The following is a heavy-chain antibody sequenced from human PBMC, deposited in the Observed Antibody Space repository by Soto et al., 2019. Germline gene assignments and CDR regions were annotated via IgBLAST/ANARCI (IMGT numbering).Heavy chain of an antibody. D-gene: IGHD4-17*01. V-gene: IGHV1-69*12. CDR1: GGTFSSYA. CDR2: IIPIFGTA. Sequence: QVQLVQSGAEVKKPGSSVKVSCKASGGTFSSYAISWVRQAPGQGLEWMGGIIPIFGTANYAQKFQGRVTITADESTSTAYMELISLRSEDTAVYYCAREGWDYGGNSPDAFDIWGQGTMVTVSS. J-gene: IGHJ3*02. CDR3: AREGWDYGGNSPDAFDI.